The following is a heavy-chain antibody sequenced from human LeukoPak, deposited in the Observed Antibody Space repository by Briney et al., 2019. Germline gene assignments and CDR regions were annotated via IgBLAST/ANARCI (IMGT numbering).Heavy chain of an antibody. CDR2: ISGSGGST. Sequence: GGSLRLSCAASGFTFNTYGMNWVRQAPGKGLEWVSAISGSGGSTYYADSVKGRFTISRDNAKDSLYLQMNSLRVEDTAVYYCARGGAARPDFWGQGTLVTVSS. V-gene: IGHV3-23*01. CDR3: ARGGAARPDF. CDR1: GFTFNTYG. J-gene: IGHJ4*02. D-gene: IGHD6-6*01.